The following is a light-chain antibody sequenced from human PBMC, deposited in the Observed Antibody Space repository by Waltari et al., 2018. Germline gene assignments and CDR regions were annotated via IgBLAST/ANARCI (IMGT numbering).Light chain of an antibody. CDR2: EVN. V-gene: IGLV2-23*02. J-gene: IGLJ3*02. CDR3: SSYAGTNIHWM. Sequence: QSALTQPASVSGSPGQSITISCTGTRSDVGSYDLVPWYQQHPGKVPKLMIYEVNKRHSGVSSRFSGSKSVNTASLTISGLQADDEADYYCSSYAGTNIHWMFGGGTKLTVL. CDR1: RSDVGSYDL.